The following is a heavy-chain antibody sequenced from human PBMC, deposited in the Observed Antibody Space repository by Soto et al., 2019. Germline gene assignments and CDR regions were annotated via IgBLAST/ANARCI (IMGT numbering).Heavy chain of an antibody. D-gene: IGHD3-10*01. CDR3: AREESYYYGSGIDY. Sequence: QVQLVQSGAEVKKPGASVTVSCKASGYTFTNYGISWVRQAPGQGLEWMGWISHYNGHTKYAQKVQGRVIMTTDTSTSTANMELRSLRSDDTAVYYCAREESYYYGSGIDYWGQGTLVTVSS. CDR2: ISHYNGHT. CDR1: GYTFTNYG. V-gene: IGHV1-18*01. J-gene: IGHJ4*02.